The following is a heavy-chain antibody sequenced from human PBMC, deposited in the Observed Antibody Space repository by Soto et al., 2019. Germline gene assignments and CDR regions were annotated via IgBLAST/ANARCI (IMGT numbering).Heavy chain of an antibody. CDR1: GFTFSSYP. Sequence: EVQLLESGGGLVQPGGSLRLSCAASGFTFSSYPMSWVRQAPGKGLEWVSAISGSGDLTFYADSVKGRCTISRDNSKNTLYLQMNSLRAEDAAVYYCAKWPAGSPHPLAFWGQGTLVTVSS. V-gene: IGHV3-23*01. CDR3: AKWPAGSPHPLAF. J-gene: IGHJ4*02. CDR2: ISGSGDLT.